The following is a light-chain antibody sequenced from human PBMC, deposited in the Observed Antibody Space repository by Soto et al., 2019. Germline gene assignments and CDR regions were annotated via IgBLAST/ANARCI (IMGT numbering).Light chain of an antibody. J-gene: IGLJ2*01. CDR3: SSYTSSSTLVV. V-gene: IGLV2-14*01. CDR1: SSDVGGYNY. Sequence: QSALTQPASVSGSPGQSITISCTGTSSDVGGYNYVCWYQQHPGKAPKLMIYDVSNRPSGVSNRFSGSKSGNTASLTISGLQAEDEADYYRSSYTSSSTLVVFGGGTQLTVL. CDR2: DVS.